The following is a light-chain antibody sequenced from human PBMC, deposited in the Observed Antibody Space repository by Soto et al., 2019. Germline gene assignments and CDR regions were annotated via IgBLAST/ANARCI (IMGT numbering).Light chain of an antibody. CDR2: DAS. J-gene: IGKJ2*01. CDR1: QSISSW. V-gene: IGKV1-5*01. CDR3: QQSNSYPYT. Sequence: DIQMTQSPSTLSASVGDRVTITFRASQSISSWLAWYQQKPGKAPKLLIYDASSLESGVPSRFSGSGSGTEVTLTISRLQPDDFAPYYCQQSNSYPYTFGQGTKLEIK.